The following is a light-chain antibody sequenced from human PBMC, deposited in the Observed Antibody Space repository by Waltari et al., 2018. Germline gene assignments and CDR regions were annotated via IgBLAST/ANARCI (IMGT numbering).Light chain of an antibody. Sequence: QSVLTQPPSASGTPGPRVTIPFSGRTPNLGRNYVYWYQQLPGTAPTLLIRWKTQRPSGAPDRFSGSKSGTSASLAISGLRSEDEADYYCAAWDDGLSGVVFGGGTKLTVL. J-gene: IGLJ2*01. V-gene: IGLV1-47*01. CDR3: AAWDDGLSGVV. CDR1: TPNLGRNY. CDR2: WKT.